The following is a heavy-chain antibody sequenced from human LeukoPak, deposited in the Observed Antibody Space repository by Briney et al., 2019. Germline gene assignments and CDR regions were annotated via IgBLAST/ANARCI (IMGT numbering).Heavy chain of an antibody. CDR1: GFTFSRNP. J-gene: IGHJ4*02. V-gene: IGHV3-23*01. D-gene: IGHD1-1*01. CDR2: ISGSGGNT. Sequence: GGSLRLSCAGSGFTFSRNPLSWVRQAPGKGLEWVSAISGSGGNTYYGDSVRGRFTISRDNSKNTLYLQMNTLRADGTAVYYCATTKQARRYFDYWGQGILVTVSS. CDR3: ATTKQARRYFDY.